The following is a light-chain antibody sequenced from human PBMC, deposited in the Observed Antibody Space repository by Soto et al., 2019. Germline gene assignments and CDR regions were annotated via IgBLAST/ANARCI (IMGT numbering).Light chain of an antibody. V-gene: IGLV2-14*01. J-gene: IGLJ1*01. CDR3: GSYTTSNTRQIV. Sequence: QSALTQPTSVSGSPGQSITISCTGTSSDVGGYNYVSWYQQHPGKAPQFMIYDVSNRPSGVSNRFSGSKSGNTASLTISGLQAEDEADYYCGSYTTSNTRQIVFGTGTKVTVL. CDR2: DVS. CDR1: SSDVGGYNY.